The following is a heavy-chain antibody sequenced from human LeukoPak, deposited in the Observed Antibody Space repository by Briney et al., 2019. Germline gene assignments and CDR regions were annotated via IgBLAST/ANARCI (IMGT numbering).Heavy chain of an antibody. CDR3: ARGPDGDSDY. D-gene: IGHD4-17*01. V-gene: IGHV4-38-2*01. J-gene: IGHJ4*02. Sequence: PSETLSPTCAVSGYSISSGYYWGWIRQPPGKGLEWIGSIYHSGSTFYNPSLKSRVTISVDTSKNQFSLKLSSVTAADTAVYYCARGPDGDSDYWGQGTLVTVSS. CDR2: IYHSGST. CDR1: GYSISSGYY.